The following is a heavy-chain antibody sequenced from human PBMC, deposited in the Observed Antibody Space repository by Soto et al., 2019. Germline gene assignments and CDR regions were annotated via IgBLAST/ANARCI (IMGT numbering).Heavy chain of an antibody. V-gene: IGHV2-5*02. CDR1: GFSRSTSEVG. J-gene: IGHJ4*02. D-gene: IGHD4-4*01. CDR2: IYWDNNK. Sequence: QITLKESDPTLVKPTQTLTLTCTFSGFSRSTSEVGVGWIRQPPGKALEWLELIYWDNNKRYTQSLKNRLTITKDTSKNQVVLTMTNMYPVDTATYYCAHSAVLQPFDYWGQGTLVTVSS. CDR3: AHSAVLQPFDY.